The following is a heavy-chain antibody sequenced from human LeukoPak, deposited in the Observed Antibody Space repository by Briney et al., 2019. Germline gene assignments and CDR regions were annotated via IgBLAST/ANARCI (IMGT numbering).Heavy chain of an antibody. J-gene: IGHJ4*02. CDR3: ARALSRTWIQLDY. V-gene: IGHV6-1*01. Sequence: SQTLSLTCAISGDTVSSNSAAWNWIRQSPSRGLEWLGRTYYRSKWYNYYAVSVKSRITINPDTSKNQFSLQLNSVTPEDTAVYYCARALSRTWIQLDYWGQGTLVTVSS. CDR1: GDTVSSNSAA. D-gene: IGHD5-18*01. CDR2: TYYRSKWYN.